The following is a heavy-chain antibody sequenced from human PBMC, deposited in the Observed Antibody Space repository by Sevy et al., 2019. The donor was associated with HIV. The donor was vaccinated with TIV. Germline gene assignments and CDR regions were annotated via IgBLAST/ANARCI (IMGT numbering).Heavy chain of an antibody. Sequence: GGSLRFSCAASGFTFSSYWMSWVRQAPGKGLEWVANIKQDGSEKYYVDSVKGRFTISRDNAKNSLYLQMNSLRAEDTAVYYCAKVGYCSSTSCYTGRGAFDIWGQGTMVTVSS. V-gene: IGHV3-7*01. CDR2: IKQDGSEK. CDR1: GFTFSSYW. CDR3: AKVGYCSSTSCYTGRGAFDI. D-gene: IGHD2-2*02. J-gene: IGHJ3*02.